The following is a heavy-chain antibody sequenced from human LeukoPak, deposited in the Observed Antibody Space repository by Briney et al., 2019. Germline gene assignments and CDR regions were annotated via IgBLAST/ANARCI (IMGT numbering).Heavy chain of an antibody. J-gene: IGHJ4*02. D-gene: IGHD2-21*01. CDR3: AKSLGYCGGDCENYLDY. CDR1: GFTFSSYG. V-gene: IGHV3-30*02. CDR2: IRYDGSNK. Sequence: PGGSLRLSCAASGFTFSSYGMHWVRQAPGKGLEWVAFIRYDGSNKYYADSVKGRFTISRDNSKNTLYLQMNSLRAEDTAVYYCAKSLGYCGGDCENYLDYWGQGTLVTVSS.